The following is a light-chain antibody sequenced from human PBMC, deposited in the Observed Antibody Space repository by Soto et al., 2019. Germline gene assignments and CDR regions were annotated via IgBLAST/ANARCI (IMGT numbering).Light chain of an antibody. CDR3: VLYMGSGIWV. Sequence: QTVVTQKPSFSVSPGGTVTLTCGLSSGSVSTGYYPSWFQQTPGQAPRTLIYSTNTRSSGVPDRFSGSILGNKAALTITGAQADDESDYYCVLYMGSGIWVFGGGTKVTVL. CDR1: SGSVSTGYY. V-gene: IGLV8-61*01. J-gene: IGLJ3*02. CDR2: STN.